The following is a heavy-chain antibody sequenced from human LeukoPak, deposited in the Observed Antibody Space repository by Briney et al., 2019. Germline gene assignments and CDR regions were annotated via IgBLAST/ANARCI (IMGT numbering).Heavy chain of an antibody. D-gene: IGHD6-19*01. Sequence: PGGSLILSCAASGFTFSSYAMSWVRQAPGKGLEWVSGISASGGSTYYADSVKGRFTISRDNSKNTLYLQMNSLRAEDTAVHYCAKYSSGWCFEYWGQGTLVTVSS. V-gene: IGHV3-23*01. CDR3: AKYSSGWCFEY. J-gene: IGHJ4*02. CDR1: GFTFSSYA. CDR2: ISASGGST.